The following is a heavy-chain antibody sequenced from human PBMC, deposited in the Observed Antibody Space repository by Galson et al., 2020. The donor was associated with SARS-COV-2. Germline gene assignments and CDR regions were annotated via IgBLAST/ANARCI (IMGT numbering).Heavy chain of an antibody. V-gene: IGHV3-21*01. CDR2: ISTTSSHI. CDR1: GFTFSTYS. CDR3: ARDLFDALRLVAFDL. D-gene: IGHD6-6*01. J-gene: IGHJ3*01. Sequence: GGSLRLSCTTSGFTFSTYSMNWVRQAPGRGLEWVSFISTTSSHIYYTDSVRGRFTISRDNAKNSVYLQMNSLRAEDTAVYYCARDLFDALRLVAFDLWGQGTMVTVSS.